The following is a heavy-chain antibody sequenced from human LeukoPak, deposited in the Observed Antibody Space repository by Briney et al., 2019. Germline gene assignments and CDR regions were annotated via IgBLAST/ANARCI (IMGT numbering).Heavy chain of an antibody. Sequence: ASVKVSCKASGCTFTGYYMHWVRQAPGQGLEWMGWINPNSGGTNYAQKFQGRVTMTRDTSISTAYMELSRLRSDDTAVYYCARDDCSSTSCYSLDPWGQGTLVTVSS. D-gene: IGHD2-2*01. CDR1: GCTFTGYY. J-gene: IGHJ5*02. CDR2: INPNSGGT. V-gene: IGHV1-2*02. CDR3: ARDDCSSTSCYSLDP.